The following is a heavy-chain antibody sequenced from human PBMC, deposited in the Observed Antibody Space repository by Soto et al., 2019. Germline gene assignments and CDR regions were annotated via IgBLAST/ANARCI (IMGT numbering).Heavy chain of an antibody. CDR1: GGTFSGYA. Sequence: QAQLMQSGAEVKEPGSSVKVSCKASGGTFSGYAISWVRQAPGQGLEWLGGIIPIFGITNYAQKFQNRLTLAANEYSAKVYMDLRHLTTEDSAIYYCARDPRSITGTTSYEDFQHWGQGTRVSVS. CDR3: ARDPRSITGTTSYEDFQH. V-gene: IGHV1-69*01. J-gene: IGHJ1*01. D-gene: IGHD1-1*01. CDR2: IIPIFGIT.